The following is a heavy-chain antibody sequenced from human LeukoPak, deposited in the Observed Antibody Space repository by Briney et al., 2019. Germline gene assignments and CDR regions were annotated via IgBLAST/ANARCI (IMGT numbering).Heavy chain of an antibody. CDR3: ARKPPYYDSDGPRWALDI. CDR2: INPSGGST. Sequence: GASVKASCKASGYTFTTYYMHWVRPAPGQGLEWMGTINPSGGSTNYAQKFQDRVTMTRDMSTSTVYMELSSLRSEDTAVYFCARKPPYYDSDGPRWALDIWGQGTMVTVSS. CDR1: GYTFTTYY. J-gene: IGHJ3*02. V-gene: IGHV1-46*01. D-gene: IGHD3-22*01.